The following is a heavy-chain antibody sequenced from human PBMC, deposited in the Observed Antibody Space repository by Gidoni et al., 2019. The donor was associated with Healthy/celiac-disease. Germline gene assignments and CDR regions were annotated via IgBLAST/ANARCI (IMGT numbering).Heavy chain of an antibody. Sequence: QVQLVQSGAEVKKPGSSVKVSCKASGGTFSSYAISWVRQAPGQGLEWMGRIIPILGIANYAQKCQGRVTITADKSTSTADMELSSLRSEDTAVYYCARGVGYYSLRYGMDVWGKGTTVTVSS. CDR2: IIPILGIA. CDR1: GGTFSSYA. D-gene: IGHD3-22*01. V-gene: IGHV1-69*04. CDR3: ARGVGYYSLRYGMDV. J-gene: IGHJ6*04.